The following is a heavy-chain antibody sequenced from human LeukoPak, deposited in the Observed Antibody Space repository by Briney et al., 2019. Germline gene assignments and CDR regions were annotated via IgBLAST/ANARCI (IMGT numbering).Heavy chain of an antibody. D-gene: IGHD3-10*01. J-gene: IGHJ1*01. Sequence: SGPTLVKPTQTLTLTCTFSGFSLSRNTVGVGWIRQPPGRALEWLASIYWNDNKRYRPSLGDRVTITKDTSKNQVVLTMTNMDPVDTATYYCAHRGVVREKYFLHWGQGTLVTVS. CDR1: GFSLSRNTVG. CDR2: IYWNDNK. CDR3: AHRGVVREKYFLH. V-gene: IGHV2-5*01.